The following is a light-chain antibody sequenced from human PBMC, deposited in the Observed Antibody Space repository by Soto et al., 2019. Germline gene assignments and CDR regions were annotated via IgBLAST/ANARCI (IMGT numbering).Light chain of an antibody. CDR1: QSVSSSY. Sequence: IVLTQSPGTLSLSPGERATLSCRASQSVSSSYLAWYQQKRGQAPRLLVYGASNRATGIPDRFSGSGSGTDFTLTISRMEPEDFAVYYCQQYGSSMYTFGQVTILQIK. CDR3: QQYGSSMYT. V-gene: IGKV3-20*01. J-gene: IGKJ2*01. CDR2: GAS.